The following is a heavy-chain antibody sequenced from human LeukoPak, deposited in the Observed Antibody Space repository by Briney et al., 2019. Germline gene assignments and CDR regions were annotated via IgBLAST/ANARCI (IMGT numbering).Heavy chain of an antibody. V-gene: IGHV4-34*01. CDR3: ARAYYDSSGYYYVGPFDY. J-gene: IGHJ4*03. D-gene: IGHD3-22*01. CDR2: IYHSGST. Sequence: SETLSLTCAVYGGSFSGYYWSWIRQPPGKGLEWIGSIYHSGSTYYNPSLKSRVTISVDTSKNQFSLKLSSVTAADTAVYYCARAYYDSSGYYYVGPFDYWGQGTMVTVSS. CDR1: GGSFSGYY.